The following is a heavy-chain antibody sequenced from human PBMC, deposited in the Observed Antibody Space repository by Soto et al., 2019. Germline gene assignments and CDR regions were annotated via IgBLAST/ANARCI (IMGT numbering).Heavy chain of an antibody. CDR1: GFSFSTYS. Sequence: EVQLVESGGGQGKPGGSLRLSCAASGFSFSTYSMNWVRQAPGKGLEWVSSIHSSSRYIYYADSVKGRFTISRDNAKNSLFLQMSSLRAEDTAVYYCARGSQNFWMREDAFDIWGQGTMVSVSS. V-gene: IGHV3-21*01. CDR2: IHSSSRYI. D-gene: IGHD3-3*01. J-gene: IGHJ3*02. CDR3: ARGSQNFWMREDAFDI.